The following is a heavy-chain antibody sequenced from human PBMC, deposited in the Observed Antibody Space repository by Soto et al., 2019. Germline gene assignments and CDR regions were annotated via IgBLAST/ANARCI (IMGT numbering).Heavy chain of an antibody. CDR1: GFTFSSYG. J-gene: IGHJ4*02. Sequence: GGSLRLSCAASGFTFSSYGMHWVRQAPGKGLEWVAVISYDGSNKYYADSVKGRFTISRDNSKNTLYLQMNSLRAEDTAVYHCAKNHQTYSSGWFSKEGGYFDYWGQGTLVTVSS. D-gene: IGHD6-19*01. CDR3: AKNHQTYSSGWFSKEGGYFDY. CDR2: ISYDGSNK. V-gene: IGHV3-30*18.